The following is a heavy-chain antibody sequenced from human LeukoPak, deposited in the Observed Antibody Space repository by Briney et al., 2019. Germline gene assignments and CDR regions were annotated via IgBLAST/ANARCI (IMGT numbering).Heavy chain of an antibody. CDR1: GGSISGYY. Sequence: SETLSLTCTVSGGSISGYYWSWIRQPPGKRLEWIGYIYSSGSTNYSPSLESRVTISVDTSKNQISLKLSSVTAADTAVYYCARGSLVDYWGQGTLVTVSS. V-gene: IGHV4-59*01. CDR2: IYSSGST. J-gene: IGHJ4*02. CDR3: ARGSLVDY.